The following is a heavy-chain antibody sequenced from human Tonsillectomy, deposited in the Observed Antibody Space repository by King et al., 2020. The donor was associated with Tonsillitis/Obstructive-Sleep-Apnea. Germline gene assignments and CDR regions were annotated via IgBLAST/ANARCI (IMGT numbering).Heavy chain of an antibody. J-gene: IGHJ6*02. CDR3: TRSRHGSGSPRGYFYYGMDV. CDR2: IKNKRDGGTT. CDR1: GFTFSDVW. D-gene: IGHD3-10*01. V-gene: IGHV3-15*07. Sequence: VQLVESGGGLVKPGGSLRLSCAASGFTFSDVWMNWVRQAPGKGLEWVGRIKNKRDGGTTDYAAPVKGRFTISRDDSKNTVYLQMNSLQTEDRAVYYCTRSRHGSGSPRGYFYYGMDVRGQGTTVTVSS.